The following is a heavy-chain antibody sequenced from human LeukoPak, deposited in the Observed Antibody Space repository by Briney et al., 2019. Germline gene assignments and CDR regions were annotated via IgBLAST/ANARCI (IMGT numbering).Heavy chain of an antibody. CDR3: AGGRRRGFDY. D-gene: IGHD2-15*01. J-gene: IGHJ4*02. V-gene: IGHV4-59*12. CDR2: IYYSGST. Sequence: PSETLPLTCTVSGGSISSYYWSWIRQPPGKGLEWIGYIYYSGSTNYNPPLKSRVTISIDTSKNQFSLKLSSVTAADTAVYYCAGGRRRGFDYWGQGTLVTVSS. CDR1: GGSISSYY.